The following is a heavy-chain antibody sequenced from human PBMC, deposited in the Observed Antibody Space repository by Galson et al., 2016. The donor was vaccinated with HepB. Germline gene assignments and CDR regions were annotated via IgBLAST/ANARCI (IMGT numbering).Heavy chain of an antibody. CDR3: SRARVQLSPFDS. CDR1: GFTFSGYA. D-gene: IGHD5-18*01. Sequence: SLRLSCAASGFTFSGYAMLWVRQAPGKGLEWVTIISYDGSNKYYADSVKGRFTISRDNSKNTLYMQMNSLTAEDTAMYYCSRARVQLSPFDSWGQGTLVTVSS. J-gene: IGHJ4*02. V-gene: IGHV3-30-3*01. CDR2: ISYDGSNK.